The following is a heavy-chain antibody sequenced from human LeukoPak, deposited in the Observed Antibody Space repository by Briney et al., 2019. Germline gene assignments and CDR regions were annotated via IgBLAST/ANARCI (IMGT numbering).Heavy chain of an antibody. D-gene: IGHD3-10*01. CDR1: GGTFSSYA. CDR2: IIPILGIA. V-gene: IGHV1-69*04. CDR3: ARDIGSGSYPN. J-gene: IGHJ4*02. Sequence: SVKVSCKASGGTFSSYAISWVRQAPGQGLEWMGRIIPILGIANYAQKFQGRVTITADKSTSTAYMELSSLRSEDTAVYYCARDIGSGSYPNWGQGTLVTVSS.